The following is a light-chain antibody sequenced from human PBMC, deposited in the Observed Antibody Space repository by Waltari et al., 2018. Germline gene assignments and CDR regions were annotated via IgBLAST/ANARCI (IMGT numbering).Light chain of an antibody. Sequence: EIVMTQSPATLSVSPGERATLSCRASQSVSSNLAWYQQKPGQAPRPLIYGASTRATGIPARFSGSGSETEFTLTISSLQSEDFAVYYCQQYNNWPGTFGQGTKVEIK. CDR3: QQYNNWPGT. J-gene: IGKJ1*01. V-gene: IGKV3-15*01. CDR1: QSVSSN. CDR2: GAS.